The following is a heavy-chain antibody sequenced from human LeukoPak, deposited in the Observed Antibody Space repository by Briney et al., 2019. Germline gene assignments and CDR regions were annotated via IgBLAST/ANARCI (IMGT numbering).Heavy chain of an antibody. D-gene: IGHD6-19*01. V-gene: IGHV3-13*01. J-gene: IGHJ4*02. CDR2: IGTAGDT. CDR1: GFTFSSYD. Sequence: GGSLRLSCAASGFTFSSYDMHWVRHATGKGLEWVSAIGTAGDTYYPGSVKGRFTISRENAKNSLYLQMNSLRAEDTAVYYCARYVVAGTGVYYFDYWGQGTLVTVSS. CDR3: ARYVVAGTGVYYFDY.